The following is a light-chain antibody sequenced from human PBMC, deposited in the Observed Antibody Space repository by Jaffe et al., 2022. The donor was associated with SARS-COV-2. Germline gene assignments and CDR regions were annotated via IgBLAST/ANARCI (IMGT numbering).Light chain of an antibody. CDR2: RNN. CDR1: SSNIGSNN. Sequence: QSVLTQPPSASGTPGQRVIISCSGSSSNIGSNNVNWYHQLPGTAPKLLIYRNNQRPSGVPDRFSGSKSGTSASLAISGLRSEDEGDYYCASWGDRLKVFGGGTKLTVV. J-gene: IGLJ3*02. V-gene: IGLV1-47*01. CDR3: ASWGDRLKV.